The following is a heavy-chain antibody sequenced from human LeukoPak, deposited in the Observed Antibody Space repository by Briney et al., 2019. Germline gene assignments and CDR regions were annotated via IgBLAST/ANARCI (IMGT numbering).Heavy chain of an antibody. CDR2: INPSGGST. D-gene: IGHD2-21*02. J-gene: IGHJ4*02. CDR1: GYTFTNYY. CDR3: ARAYCVGDCSVLHIYFDY. V-gene: IGHV1-46*01. Sequence: ASVKVSCKASGYTFTNYYLHWVRQAPGQGLEWMGMINPSGGSTTYAQKFQGRVTMTRDTSTSTVYMELSSLRSEDTAVYYCARAYCVGDCSVLHIYFDYWGQGTLVTVSS.